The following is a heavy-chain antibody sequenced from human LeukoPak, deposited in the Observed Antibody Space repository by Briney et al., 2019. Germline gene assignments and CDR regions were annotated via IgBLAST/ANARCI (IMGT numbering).Heavy chain of an antibody. CDR1: GFTFSSYG. CDR2: ISGSGGST. J-gene: IGHJ3*02. CDR3: ARDLQCGGDCHYDALDI. Sequence: GGTLRLSCAASGFTFSSYGMSWVRQAPGKGLEWVSAISGSGGSTYYADSVKGRFTISRDNAKNSLYLQMSSLRAEDTAVYYCARDLQCGGDCHYDALDIWGQGTVVTVSS. V-gene: IGHV3-23*01. D-gene: IGHD2-21*02.